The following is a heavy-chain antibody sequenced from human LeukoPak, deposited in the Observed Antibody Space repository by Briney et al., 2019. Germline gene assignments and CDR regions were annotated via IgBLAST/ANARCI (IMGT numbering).Heavy chain of an antibody. Sequence: GSLRLSCAASGFTFSSFAMSWVRQAPGKGLEWVSAISGSGGSTYYADSVKGRFTISRDNSKNTLYLQMNSLRAEDTAVYYCAKGGRTLLRFLEWLSTVYGMDVWGQGTTVTVSS. D-gene: IGHD3-3*01. CDR3: AKGGRTLLRFLEWLSTVYGMDV. V-gene: IGHV3-23*01. CDR2: ISGSGGST. J-gene: IGHJ6*02. CDR1: GFTFSSFA.